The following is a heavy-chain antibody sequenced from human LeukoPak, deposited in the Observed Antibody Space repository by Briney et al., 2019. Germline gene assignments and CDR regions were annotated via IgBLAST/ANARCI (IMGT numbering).Heavy chain of an antibody. J-gene: IGHJ5*02. D-gene: IGHD4/OR15-4a*01. Sequence: PSETLSLTCTVSGGSISSYYWSWIRQPPGKGLEWIGYIYYSGSTNYNSSFKSRVTISIDTSKNQFSLKLSSVTAADTAVYYCARDPRVDGADPWGQGTLVTVSS. CDR1: GGSISSYY. CDR2: IYYSGST. CDR3: ARDPRVDGADP. V-gene: IGHV4-59*12.